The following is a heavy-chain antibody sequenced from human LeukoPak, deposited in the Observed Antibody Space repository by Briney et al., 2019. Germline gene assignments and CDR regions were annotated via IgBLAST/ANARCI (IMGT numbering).Heavy chain of an antibody. J-gene: IGHJ4*02. D-gene: IGHD5-24*01. CDR3: ARVSPSRDGY. CDR2: ISYSGGST. Sequence: GGSLRLSWAASGFTFTSYAMSWVRQAPGKGLEWVSTISYSGGSTYYADSVKGRFTISRDNSKNTLYLQMNSLRAEDTAVYYCARVSPSRDGYWGQGTLVTVSS. V-gene: IGHV3-23*01. CDR1: GFTFTSYA.